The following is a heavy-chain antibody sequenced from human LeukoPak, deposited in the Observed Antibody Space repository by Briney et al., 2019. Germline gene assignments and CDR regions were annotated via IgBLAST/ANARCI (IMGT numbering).Heavy chain of an antibody. CDR3: ARDLYYDSSGYVGY. V-gene: IGHV3-11*01. Sequence: GGSLRLSCAASGFTFSYYYMSWIRQAPGKGLEGVSYISSSGSTIYYADSVKGRFTISRDNANNSLYLQSIRMRAEDTAVYDCARDLYYDSSGYVGYWGQGTLVTVSS. CDR1: GFTFSYYY. D-gene: IGHD3-22*01. J-gene: IGHJ4*02. CDR2: ISSSGSTI.